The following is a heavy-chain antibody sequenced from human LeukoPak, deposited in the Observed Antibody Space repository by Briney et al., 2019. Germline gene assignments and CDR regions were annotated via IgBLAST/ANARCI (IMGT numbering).Heavy chain of an antibody. CDR3: ARDPAYSSSWYSGRPNDY. CDR1: GFTFSDSY. J-gene: IGHJ4*02. Sequence: PGGSLTLSWAAAGFTFSDSYMSWISQAPGKGLEWVSYISSGGSTIYYADYVKDRFTISRDNAKNSLYLQMNSLRAEDTAVYYCARDPAYSSSWYSGRPNDYWGQGTLVTVSS. CDR2: ISSGGSTI. D-gene: IGHD6-13*01. V-gene: IGHV3-11*01.